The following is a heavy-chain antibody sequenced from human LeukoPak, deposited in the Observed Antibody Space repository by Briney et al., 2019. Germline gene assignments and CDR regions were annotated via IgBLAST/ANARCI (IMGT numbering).Heavy chain of an antibody. CDR2: IYPFDSDT. J-gene: IGHJ4*02. Sequence: GESLKISCKGSGYTFTNYRIVWVRQMPGKGLEWMGIIYPFDSDTRYRPSFQGQVAISADKSISTAYLQWSSLKASDIAMYYCARQLCTGGTCYLDFWGQGTLVTASS. V-gene: IGHV5-51*01. CDR1: GYTFTNYR. D-gene: IGHD2-8*02. CDR3: ARQLCTGGTCYLDF.